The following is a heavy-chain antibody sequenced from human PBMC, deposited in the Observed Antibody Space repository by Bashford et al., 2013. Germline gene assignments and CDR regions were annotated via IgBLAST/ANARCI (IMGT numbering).Heavy chain of an antibody. CDR3: ARNHFPGFWSGYLLDSYYYGMDV. V-gene: IGHV5-51*01. D-gene: IGHD3-3*01. Sequence: WVRQMPGKGLEWMGVIFPHDSDTRYSPAFQGQVTISADKSTNTAYLQWSSLKASDTAMYYCARNHFPGFWSGYLLDSYYYGMDVWGQGTKVTVSS. J-gene: IGHJ6*02. CDR2: IFPHDSDT.